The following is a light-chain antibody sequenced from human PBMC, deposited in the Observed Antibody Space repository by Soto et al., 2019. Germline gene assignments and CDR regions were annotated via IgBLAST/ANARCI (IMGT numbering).Light chain of an antibody. CDR3: QQYGSSPRT. Sequence: EIVLTQSPGTLSSSPGERATLSCSASQSVSSNYLAWYQQNPGQAPRLLIYGASSRATGIPDRFSGSGSGTDFTLTSSRLEPEDFAVYYCQQYGSSPRTFGQGTKVDI. CDR2: GAS. CDR1: QSVSSNY. V-gene: IGKV3-20*01. J-gene: IGKJ1*01.